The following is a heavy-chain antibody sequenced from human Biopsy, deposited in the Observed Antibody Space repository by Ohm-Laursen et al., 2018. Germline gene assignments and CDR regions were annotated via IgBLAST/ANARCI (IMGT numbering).Heavy chain of an antibody. D-gene: IGHD1-14*01. V-gene: IGHV4-4*07. CDR2: IYTSGIT. CDR3: ARDRDRRGWFDP. Sequence: PSETLSLTCTVSGGSLSSYSWSWIRQPAGKGLEWIGQIYTSGITNYNPSLKSRVTMSVDTSKNKFSLRVSPVTAADTAVYYCARDRDRRGWFDPWGQGTLVTVSS. J-gene: IGHJ5*02. CDR1: GGSLSSYS.